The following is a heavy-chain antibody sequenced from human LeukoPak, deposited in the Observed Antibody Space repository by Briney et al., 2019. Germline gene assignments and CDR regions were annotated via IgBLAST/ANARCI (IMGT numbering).Heavy chain of an antibody. D-gene: IGHD1-26*01. CDR3: ARDLEGATTNY. CDR1: GYTFTSYG. J-gene: IGHJ4*02. Sequence: GASVKVSCKASGYTFTSYGISRVRQAPGQGLEWMGWISAYNGNTNYAQKLQGRVTMTTDTSTSTAYMELRSLRSDDTAVYHCARDLEGATTNYWGQGTLVTVSS. CDR2: ISAYNGNT. V-gene: IGHV1-18*01.